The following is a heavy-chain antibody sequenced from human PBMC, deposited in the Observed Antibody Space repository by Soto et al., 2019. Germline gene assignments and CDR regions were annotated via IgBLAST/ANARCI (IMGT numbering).Heavy chain of an antibody. V-gene: IGHV1-3*01. J-gene: IGHJ5*02. D-gene: IGHD1-26*01. CDR1: GYTFTGYY. Sequence: GASVKVSCKASGYTFTGYYMHWVRQAPGQGLEWMGWINAGNGNTKYSQKFQGRVTITRDTSASTAYMELSSLRSEDTAVYYCARRGGSYSRPSRNWFDPWGQGTLVTVSS. CDR3: ARRGGSYSRPSRNWFDP. CDR2: INAGNGNT.